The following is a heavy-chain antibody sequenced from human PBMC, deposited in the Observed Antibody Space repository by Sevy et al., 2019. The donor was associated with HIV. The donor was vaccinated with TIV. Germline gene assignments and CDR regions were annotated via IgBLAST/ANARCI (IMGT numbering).Heavy chain of an antibody. V-gene: IGHV4-61*02. Sequence: SETLSLTCTVSGGSISRGQFYWTWIRQPAGKGLEWIGRVHNTGSAPYNPSLRNRAGMSIDTSKNQFSLILSSVTAADTAVYYCARNVGDYVFRYFDLWGRGTLVTVSS. CDR1: GGSISRGQFY. CDR3: ARNVGDYVFRYFDL. J-gene: IGHJ2*01. D-gene: IGHD4-17*01. CDR2: VHNTGSA.